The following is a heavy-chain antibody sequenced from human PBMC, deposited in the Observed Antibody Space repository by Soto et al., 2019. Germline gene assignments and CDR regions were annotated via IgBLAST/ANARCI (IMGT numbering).Heavy chain of an antibody. J-gene: IGHJ3*02. D-gene: IGHD6-13*01. CDR3: ARQIGVYSRDASDM. CDR2: IYYSGST. V-gene: IGHV4-59*08. Sequence: QVQLQESGPGLVRPSETLSLTCTVFGDSMNNYYWNWIRQPPGKGLEWIGYIYYSGSTYYNPSLNSRVTISIDTSNKQSSLKLSSVTAADTAVYYCARQIGVYSRDASDMWGQGTMVTVSS. CDR1: GDSMNNYY.